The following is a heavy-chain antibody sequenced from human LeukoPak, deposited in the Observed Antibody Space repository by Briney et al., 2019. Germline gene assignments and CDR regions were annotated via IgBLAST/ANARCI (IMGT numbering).Heavy chain of an antibody. D-gene: IGHD5-18*01. J-gene: IGHJ4*02. CDR3: ASRGYSYDPIDY. CDR1: GYTFITYP. Sequence: GASVKVSCKASGYTFITYPIHWVRQAPGQRLEWMGWINTGNGNTEYSQSLQGRVTIARDTSTDTAYMELSSLRSEDTAVYYCASRGYSYDPIDYWGQGTLVTVSS. CDR2: INTGNGNT. V-gene: IGHV1-3*04.